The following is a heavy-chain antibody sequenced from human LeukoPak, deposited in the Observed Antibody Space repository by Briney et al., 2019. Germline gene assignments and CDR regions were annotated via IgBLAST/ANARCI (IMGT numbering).Heavy chain of an antibody. CDR2: LSAYNGDT. Sequence: ASVTVSFTASVYTFTSYGISWVRHAHGQGLEWMGWLSAYNGDTNYAQKLQGRVTMTTDTSRSTAYIELRSLRSDDTAVYYCARDRESDYDSSGYYWFDPWGQGTLVTVSS. D-gene: IGHD3-22*01. CDR1: VYTFTSYG. CDR3: ARDRESDYDSSGYYWFDP. J-gene: IGHJ5*02. V-gene: IGHV1-18*01.